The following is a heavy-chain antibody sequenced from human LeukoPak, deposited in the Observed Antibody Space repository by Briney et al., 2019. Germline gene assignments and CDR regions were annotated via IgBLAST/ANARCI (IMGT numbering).Heavy chain of an antibody. V-gene: IGHV3-74*01. D-gene: IGHD3-3*01. CDR2: INSDGSWT. J-gene: IGHJ6*02. CDR1: GNYW. Sequence: AGGSLRLSCAASGNYWMHWVRQAPGKGLVWVSHINSDGSWTSYADSVKGRFTISRDNSKNTLYLQMNSLRAEDTAVYYCAKVGYDFWSGYPQMDVWGQGTTVTVSS. CDR3: AKVGYDFWSGYPQMDV.